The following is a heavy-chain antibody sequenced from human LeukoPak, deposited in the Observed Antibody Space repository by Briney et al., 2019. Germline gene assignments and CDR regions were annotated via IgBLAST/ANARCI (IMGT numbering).Heavy chain of an antibody. CDR1: GFTFDDYA. D-gene: IGHD3-22*01. CDR3: AKDSRGSSGYNFDY. V-gene: IGHV3-9*01. J-gene: IGHJ4*02. Sequence: SLRLSCAASGFTFDDYAMHWVRQAPGKGLEWVSGISWNSGSIGYADSVKGRFTISRDNAKNSLYLQMNSLRAEDTALYYCAKDSRGSSGYNFDYWGQGTLVTVSS. CDR2: ISWNSGSI.